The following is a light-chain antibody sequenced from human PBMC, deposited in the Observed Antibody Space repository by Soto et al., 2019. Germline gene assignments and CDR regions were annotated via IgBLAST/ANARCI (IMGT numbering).Light chain of an antibody. CDR3: QQYGSSRT. CDR2: GTS. V-gene: IGKV3-20*01. CDR1: QSVSSKY. Sequence: EIVLTQSPGTLSLSPGERATLSCRASQSVSSKYLARYQQKPGQAPRVLIYGTSIRASGVPERFSGGGSGTDFTLTITRLEPEDFAVYYCQQYGSSRTFGQGTKVEIK. J-gene: IGKJ1*01.